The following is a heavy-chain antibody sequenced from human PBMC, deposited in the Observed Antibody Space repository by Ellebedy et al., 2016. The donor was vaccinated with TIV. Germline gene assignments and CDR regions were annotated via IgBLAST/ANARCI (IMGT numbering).Heavy chain of an antibody. CDR2: TYYRSKWYN. D-gene: IGHD3-10*01. Sequence: SETLSLTXAISGDSVSSNSAAWNWIRQSPSRGLEWLGRTYYRSKWYNDYAVSVKSRITINPDTSKNQFSLQLNSVTPEDTAVYYCAREGEVRGVISPFGYWGQGTLVTVSS. J-gene: IGHJ4*02. V-gene: IGHV6-1*01. CDR3: AREGEVRGVISPFGY. CDR1: GDSVSSNSAA.